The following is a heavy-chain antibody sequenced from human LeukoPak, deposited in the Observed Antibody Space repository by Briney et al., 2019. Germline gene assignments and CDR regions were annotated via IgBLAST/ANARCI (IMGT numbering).Heavy chain of an antibody. V-gene: IGHV4-59*12. CDR3: ARDSRRHYDILTGYSLNWFDP. D-gene: IGHD3-9*01. J-gene: IGHJ5*02. Sequence: SETLSLTCTVSGGSISSYYWSWIRQPPGKGLEWIGYTYYSGSTNYNPSLKSRVTISVDTSKNQFSLKLSSVTAADTAVYYCARDSRRHYDILTGYSLNWFDPWGQGTLVTVSS. CDR1: GGSISSYY. CDR2: TYYSGST.